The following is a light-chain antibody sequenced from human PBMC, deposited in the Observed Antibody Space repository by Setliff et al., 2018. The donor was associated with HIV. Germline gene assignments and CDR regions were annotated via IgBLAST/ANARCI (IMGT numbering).Light chain of an antibody. CDR3: QSYDSSLSGYV. J-gene: IGLJ1*01. CDR2: DNH. Sequence: QSVLTQPPSVSGAPGQMVTISCIGSSSNIGAGYDVHWYQQVPGTAPKLLIFDNHIRPSGVPDRFSGSKSGTSASLAITGFQAEDEADYYCQSYDSSLSGYVFGIGTKVTVL. CDR1: SSNIGAGYD. V-gene: IGLV1-40*01.